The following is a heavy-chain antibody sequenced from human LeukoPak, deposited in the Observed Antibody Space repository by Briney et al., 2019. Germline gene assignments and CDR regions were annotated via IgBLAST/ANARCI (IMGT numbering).Heavy chain of an antibody. CDR3: AGGSGYSSSWYEY. D-gene: IGHD6-13*01. CDR2: IYYSGST. Sequence: SETLSLTCTVSGGSVSSGSYYWSWIRQPPGKGLEWIGYIYYSGSTNYNPSLKSRVTISVDTSKNQFSLKLSSVTAADTAVYYCAGGSGYSSSWYEYWGQGTLVTVSS. J-gene: IGHJ4*02. CDR1: GGSVSSGSYY. V-gene: IGHV4-61*01.